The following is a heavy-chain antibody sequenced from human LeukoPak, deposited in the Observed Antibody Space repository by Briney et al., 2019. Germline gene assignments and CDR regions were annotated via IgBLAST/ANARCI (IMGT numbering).Heavy chain of an antibody. CDR1: RFTFSSYS. Sequence: GGSLRLSCAASRFTFSSYSMNWVRQAPGKGLEWVSSISSSSSYIYYADSVKGRFTISRDNAKNSLYLQMNSLRAEDTAVYYCARVGDSSGYYYYDMDVWGQGTTVTVSS. J-gene: IGHJ6*02. V-gene: IGHV3-21*01. CDR3: ARVGDSSGYYYYDMDV. D-gene: IGHD3-22*01. CDR2: ISSSSSYI.